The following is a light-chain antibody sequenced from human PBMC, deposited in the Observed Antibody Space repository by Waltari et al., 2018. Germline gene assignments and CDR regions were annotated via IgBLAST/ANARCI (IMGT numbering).Light chain of an antibody. CDR2: QDS. V-gene: IGLV3-1*01. Sequence: YELTQPPSVSVSPGQTASITCPGDYLEDKDVCWYQQKAGQSPVLVIHQDSRRPSGIPERFSGSSSGNTATLTISGTQAMDEADYYCQAWDSSTDVVFGGGTRLTVL. CDR3: QAWDSSTDVV. J-gene: IGLJ2*01. CDR1: YLEDKD.